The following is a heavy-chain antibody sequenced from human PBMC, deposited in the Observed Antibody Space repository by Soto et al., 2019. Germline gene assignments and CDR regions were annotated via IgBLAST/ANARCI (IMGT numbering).Heavy chain of an antibody. J-gene: IGHJ6*02. CDR2: ISSSSSYT. CDR1: GFTFSDYY. Sequence: QVQLVESGGGLVKPGGSLRLSCAASGFTFSDYYMSWIRQAPGKGLEWVTYISSSSSYTNYADSVKGRFTISRDNAKKSPYLQMNSLRGEDTAVNYCARGDPPFWFGDGGQGTTVTVSS. D-gene: IGHD3-10*01. CDR3: ARGDPPFWFGD. V-gene: IGHV3-11*05.